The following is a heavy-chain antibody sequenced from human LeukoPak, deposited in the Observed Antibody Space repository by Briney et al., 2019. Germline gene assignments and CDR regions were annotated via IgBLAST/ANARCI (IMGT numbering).Heavy chain of an antibody. CDR3: ARSAYYYDTTGSLFPDY. Sequence: ASVKVSCKTSGYIFNNYGITWVRQAPGQGLEWMGWISGYNENTKYAQKVQGRVTVTTDTSTSTVYMELRSLRSDDTAVYYCARSAYYYDTTGSLFPDYWGQGTLVTVSS. V-gene: IGHV1-18*01. CDR1: GYIFNNYG. CDR2: ISGYNENT. D-gene: IGHD3-22*01. J-gene: IGHJ4*02.